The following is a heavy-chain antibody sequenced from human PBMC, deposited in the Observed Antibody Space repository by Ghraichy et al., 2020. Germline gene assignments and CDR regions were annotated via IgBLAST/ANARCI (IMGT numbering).Heavy chain of an antibody. J-gene: IGHJ4*02. CDR3: ARLWFGYGEVPDH. D-gene: IGHD4-17*01. CDR1: GDSISPSNYY. V-gene: IGHV4-39*01. Sequence: SETLSLTCTVSGDSISPSNYYWGWIRQPPGKGLEWIGSIYNSGSTHYSPPLKCRVTISVETSKNQFSLKLSSVTAADTAVYYCARLWFGYGEVPDHWGQGTLVTVSS. CDR2: IYNSGST.